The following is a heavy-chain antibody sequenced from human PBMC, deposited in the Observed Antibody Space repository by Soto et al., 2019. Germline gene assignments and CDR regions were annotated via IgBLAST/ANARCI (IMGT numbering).Heavy chain of an antibody. CDR1: GGSISSYY. Sequence: SETLPLTCTVSGGSISSYYWSWIRQPPGKGLEWIGYIYYSGSTNYNPSLKSRVTISVDTSKNQFSLKLSSVTAADTAVYYCARDYVSGWYYFDYWGQGTLVTVS. CDR3: ARDYVSGWYYFDY. J-gene: IGHJ4*02. CDR2: IYYSGST. V-gene: IGHV4-59*01. D-gene: IGHD6-19*01.